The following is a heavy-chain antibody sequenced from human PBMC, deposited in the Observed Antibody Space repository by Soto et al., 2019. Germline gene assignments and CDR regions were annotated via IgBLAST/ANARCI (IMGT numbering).Heavy chain of an antibody. CDR1: GFTFSNYA. D-gene: IGHD3-9*01. Sequence: EVQLLESGGTLVQPGGSLRLSCSASGFTFSNYAMSWVRQAPGKGLEWVSGIGGGGGVAYYADSVTGRFTMSRDNSKNTLYLQMDSRRAEDTAVYFCAKDVVARYDILTAYPYFDYWGQGTLVTVSS. V-gene: IGHV3-23*01. CDR2: IGGGGGVA. CDR3: AKDVVARYDILTAYPYFDY. J-gene: IGHJ4*02.